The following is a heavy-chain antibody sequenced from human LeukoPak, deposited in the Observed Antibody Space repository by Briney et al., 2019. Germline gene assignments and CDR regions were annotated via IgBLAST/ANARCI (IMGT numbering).Heavy chain of an antibody. CDR2: FFSNGKT. J-gene: IGHJ3*02. CDR3: ARDRHYYDSSGYYYVGDAFDI. V-gene: IGHV4-4*08. Sequence: SQTLSLTCTVSGDSYTSPYWSWIRQPPGEGLEWVGSFFSNGKTYYNPSLNNRLIISGDTSKNQFSLKLSSVTAADTAVYYCARDRHYYDSSGYYYVGDAFDIWGQGTMVTVSS. CDR1: GDSYTSPY. D-gene: IGHD3-22*01.